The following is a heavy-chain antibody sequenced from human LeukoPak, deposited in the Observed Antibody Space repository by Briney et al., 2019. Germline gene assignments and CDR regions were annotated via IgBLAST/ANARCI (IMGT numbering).Heavy chain of an antibody. J-gene: IGHJ4*02. Sequence: PGGSLRLSCAASGFTFSSYGMHWVRQAPAKGLDWVAFIRYDGSNKFCADSVKGRFTISRDNSRNTLYLQMNSLRAEDTAVYYCAKDGLYSGYDVYYFDYWGQGTLVTVSS. CDR2: IRYDGSNK. V-gene: IGHV3-30*02. D-gene: IGHD5-12*01. CDR1: GFTFSSYG. CDR3: AKDGLYSGYDVYYFDY.